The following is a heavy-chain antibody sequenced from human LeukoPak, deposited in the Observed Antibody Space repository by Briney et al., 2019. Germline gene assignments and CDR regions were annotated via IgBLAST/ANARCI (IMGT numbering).Heavy chain of an antibody. D-gene: IGHD2-8*01. CDR1: GYTFGTYA. CDR3: ARGCNNDACYFIGRIFDP. V-gene: IGHV1-18*01. J-gene: IGHJ5*02. CDR2: ISTYNGYT. Sequence: GASVKVSCKTSGYTFGTYAIHWLRQAPGQGLEWMGWISTYNGYTNYAVNFQGRVTLTTDTSTSTTYMELRNLRSDDTAVYFCARGCNNDACYFIGRIFDPWGQGTLVTVSS.